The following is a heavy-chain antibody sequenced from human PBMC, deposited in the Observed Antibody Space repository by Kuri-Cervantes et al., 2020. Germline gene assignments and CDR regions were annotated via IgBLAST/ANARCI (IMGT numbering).Heavy chain of an antibody. CDR1: GGTFSSYA. CDR3: ARDGEMQLWLDYYDY. J-gene: IGHJ4*02. CDR2: IIPNSGGT. V-gene: IGHV1-2*02. Sequence: ASVKVSCKASGGTFSSYAISWVRQAPGQGLEWMGGIIPNSGGTKYAQKFQGRVTMTRDTSISTADMELSRLTSDDTAVYYCARDGEMQLWLDYYDYWGQGTLVTVSS. D-gene: IGHD5-18*01.